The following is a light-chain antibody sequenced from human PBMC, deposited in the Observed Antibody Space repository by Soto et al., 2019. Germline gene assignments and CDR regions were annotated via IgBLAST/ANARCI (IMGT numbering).Light chain of an antibody. Sequence: EIVLTQSPGTLSLSPGERGTLSCRASQSVSSSYLAWYQQKPGQAPRPLIYGASSRATGIPDRLSGSGSGTDFTLTISRLEPEDFAVYYCQQYGSSPWTFGQGTKVETK. J-gene: IGKJ1*01. CDR1: QSVSSSY. V-gene: IGKV3-20*01. CDR3: QQYGSSPWT. CDR2: GAS.